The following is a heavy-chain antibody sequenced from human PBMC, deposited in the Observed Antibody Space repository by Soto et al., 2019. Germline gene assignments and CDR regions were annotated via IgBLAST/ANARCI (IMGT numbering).Heavy chain of an antibody. D-gene: IGHD1-1*01. CDR1: GFTFSYAW. CDR3: TTCFHTDRMPTGTTRRSDY. J-gene: IGHJ4*02. CDR2: IKRNADGGTT. Sequence: EVQLVESGGALVKPEGSLRLSCAASGFTFSYAWMSWVRQAPGKGLEWIARIKRNADGGTTDYAAPVKGRFTISRDDSKNTLYLQMDSLKTEDTALYYCTTCFHTDRMPTGTTRRSDYWGQGTLVTVSS. V-gene: IGHV3-15*02.